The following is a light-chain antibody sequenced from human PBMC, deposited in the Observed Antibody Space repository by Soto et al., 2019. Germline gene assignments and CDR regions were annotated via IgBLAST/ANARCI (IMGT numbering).Light chain of an antibody. V-gene: IGKV4-1*01. J-gene: IGKJ2*01. CDR3: QQYYSTPYT. CDR2: WAS. CDR1: QSVLYSSNNNNY. Sequence: DIVMTQSPDSLAVSLGERATINCKSSQSVLYSSNNNNYLAWYQRKAGQPPKLLIYWASTRESGVPDRFSGSGSGTDFTLTISSLQAEDVAVYYCQQYYSTPYTFGQGTKLEIK.